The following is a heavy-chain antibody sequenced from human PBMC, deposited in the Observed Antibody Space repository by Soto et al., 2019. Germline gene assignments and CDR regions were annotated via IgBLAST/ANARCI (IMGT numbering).Heavy chain of an antibody. CDR3: ARGGYYGGDSDYFDD. Sequence: PGGSLRLSCAASGFTFSSYAMSWVRQAPGKGLEWVSAISGSGGSTYYADSVKGRFTISRDNSKNTLYLQMNSLTAEDTAVYYCARGGYYGGDSDYFDDWGQGTLVTVSS. V-gene: IGHV3-23*01. J-gene: IGHJ4*02. CDR1: GFTFSSYA. CDR2: ISGSGGST. D-gene: IGHD2-21*02.